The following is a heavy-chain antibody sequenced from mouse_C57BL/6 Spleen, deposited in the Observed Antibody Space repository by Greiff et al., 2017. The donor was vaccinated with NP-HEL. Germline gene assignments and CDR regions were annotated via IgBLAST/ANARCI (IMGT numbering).Heavy chain of an antibody. CDR2: IHPNSGST. J-gene: IGHJ4*01. CDR1: GYTFTSYW. D-gene: IGHD2-4*01. V-gene: IGHV1-64*01. CDR3: ARFYDYGDYYAMDY. Sequence: QVQLQQPGAELVKPGASVKLSCKASGYTFTSYWMHWVKQRPGQGLEWIGMIHPNSGSTNYNEKFKSKATLTVDKSSSTAYMQLSSLTSEDSAVYYCARFYDYGDYYAMDYWGQGTSVTVSS.